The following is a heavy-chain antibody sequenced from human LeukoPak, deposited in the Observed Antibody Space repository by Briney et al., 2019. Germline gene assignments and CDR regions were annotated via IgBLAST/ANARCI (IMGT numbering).Heavy chain of an antibody. CDR3: AKDLAYGSGSGSFDY. Sequence: PGGSLRLSCAASGFTFGSYGMHWVRQAPGKGLEWVAVISYLGSHEYYADSVKGRFTIYRDDSKNTLYLQMNSLRAEDTAVYYCAKDLAYGSGSGSFDYWGQGTLVTVSS. CDR1: GFTFGSYG. D-gene: IGHD3-10*01. V-gene: IGHV3-30*18. CDR2: ISYLGSHE. J-gene: IGHJ4*02.